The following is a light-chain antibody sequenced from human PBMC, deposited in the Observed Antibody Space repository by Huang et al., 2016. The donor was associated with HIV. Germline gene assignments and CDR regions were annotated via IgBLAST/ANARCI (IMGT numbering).Light chain of an antibody. V-gene: IGKV1-39*01. CDR3: QQTYSTPKT. J-gene: IGKJ2*01. CDR1: QRISSY. Sequence: DIQMTHSPSSLSASVGDRVTITCRTSQRISSYLDWFQQKPGKAPNLLIHTTSRLQGGVSSRFSGSGSGTHFTLTINSLQPEDSATYYCQQTYSTPKTFGQGTKLEIK. CDR2: TTS.